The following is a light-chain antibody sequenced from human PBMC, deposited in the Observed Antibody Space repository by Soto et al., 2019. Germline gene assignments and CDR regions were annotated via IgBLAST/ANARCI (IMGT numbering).Light chain of an antibody. CDR3: QHYDGYPQT. V-gene: IGKV1-16*01. CDR2: DAS. J-gene: IGKJ5*01. CDR1: QDINNF. Sequence: DIQMTQSPSSLSASVRDRVTITCRASQDINNFLAWFQQNPGKAPKTLIYDASSLPSGVPSRFGDSGSETEFSRTISSLQPDGLATYYCQHYDGYPQTFGQGTRLEIK.